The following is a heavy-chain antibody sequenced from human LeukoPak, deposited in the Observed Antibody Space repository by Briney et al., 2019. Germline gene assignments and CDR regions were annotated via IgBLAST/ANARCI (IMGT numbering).Heavy chain of an antibody. CDR1: GYSFTSYW. D-gene: IGHD3-16*02. Sequence: GESLKISCKGSGYSFTSYWIGWVRQMPGKGLEWMGIIYPGDSDTRYSPSFQGQVTISADKSISTAYLQWSSLKASDTAMYYCARLTAFGGVIANNWFDPWGQGTLVTVSS. CDR3: ARLTAFGGVIANNWFDP. CDR2: IYPGDSDT. V-gene: IGHV5-51*01. J-gene: IGHJ5*02.